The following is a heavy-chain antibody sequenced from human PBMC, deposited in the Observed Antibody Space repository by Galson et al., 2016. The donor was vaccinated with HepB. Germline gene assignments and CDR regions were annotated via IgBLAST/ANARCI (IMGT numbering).Heavy chain of an antibody. V-gene: IGHV1-69*04. CDR2: IIPLLGLT. D-gene: IGHD3-16*01. J-gene: IGHJ4*02. CDR3: ARTYY. CDR1: GGSFSSNA. Sequence: SVKVSCKASGGSFSSNAINWVRQAPGQGLEWMGRIIPLLGLTTYAQEFRDKVTITADKSATTVYMELTSLRSEDTAVYFCARTYYWGQGTLVTVSS.